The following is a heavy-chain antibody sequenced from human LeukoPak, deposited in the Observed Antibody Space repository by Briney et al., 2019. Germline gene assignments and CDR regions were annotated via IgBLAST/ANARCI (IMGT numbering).Heavy chain of an antibody. Sequence: ASVKVSCKASGYTFTSYYMHWVRQAPGQGLEWMGIINPSGGSTSYAQKFQGRVTMTRDMSTSTVYMELSSLRSEDTAVYYCAREGSCYDLSGGEGGYYYYMDVWGKGTTVTVSS. CDR1: GYTFTSYY. CDR3: AREGSCYDLSGGEGGYYYYMDV. V-gene: IGHV1-46*01. CDR2: INPSGGST. D-gene: IGHD3-3*01. J-gene: IGHJ6*03.